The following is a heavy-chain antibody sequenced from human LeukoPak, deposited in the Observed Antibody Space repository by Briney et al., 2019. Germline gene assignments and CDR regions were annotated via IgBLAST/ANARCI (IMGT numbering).Heavy chain of an antibody. CDR2: IKQDGSGK. CDR1: GFTFSNYW. D-gene: IGHD6-6*01. Sequence: GGSLRLSCAASGFTFSNYWMTWVRQAPGKGLEWVANIKQDGSGKYYVDSVKGRFTVARDNAKNSLYLQMISLRAEDTAVYYCARIGYSSSSLDYWGQGTLVTVSS. V-gene: IGHV3-7*01. CDR3: ARIGYSSSSLDY. J-gene: IGHJ4*02.